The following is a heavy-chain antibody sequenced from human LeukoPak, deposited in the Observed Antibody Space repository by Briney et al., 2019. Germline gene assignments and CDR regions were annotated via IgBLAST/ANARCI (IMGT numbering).Heavy chain of an antibody. CDR2: IHPDGSIT. V-gene: IGHV3-74*03. J-gene: IGHJ5*02. CDR3: ARDPTPYYDFWSGSNWFDP. Sequence: GGSLRLSCVGSGFTISNYWMHWVRQAPGTGLVWVSRIHPDGSITTYADSVKGRFTISRDNAKNTLYLQMNSLRAEDTAVYYCARDPTPYYDFWSGSNWFDPWGQGTLVTVSS. D-gene: IGHD3-3*01. CDR1: GFTISNYW.